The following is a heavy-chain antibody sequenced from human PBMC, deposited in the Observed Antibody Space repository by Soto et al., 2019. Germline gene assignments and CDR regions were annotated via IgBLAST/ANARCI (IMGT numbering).Heavy chain of an antibody. J-gene: IGHJ4*02. CDR2: IIPIFSTR. Sequence: QVQLVQSGAEVKKPGSSVRVSCKASGGTFSNYAISWVRQAPGQGLEWMGAIIPIFSTRHYAQKFQGRVTITADKSTSTAYMELSSLRSEDTAVYYCARDRYCSGDSSSPLDYWGQGTLVTVSS. V-gene: IGHV1-69*06. CDR1: GGTFSNYA. D-gene: IGHD2-15*01. CDR3: ARDRYCSGDSSSPLDY.